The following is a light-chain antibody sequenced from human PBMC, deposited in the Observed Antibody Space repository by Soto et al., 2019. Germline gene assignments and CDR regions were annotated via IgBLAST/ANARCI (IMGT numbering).Light chain of an antibody. CDR2: DAS. J-gene: IGKJ1*01. CDR1: QSISSW. Sequence: DIQMTQSPSTLSASVGDRVTITCRASQSISSWLAWYQQKPGKAPKLLIYDASSLESGVPSRFSGSGSGTEFTLTISSRQPDDFGTYYCQQYNSYSQWTFGQGTKVEIK. V-gene: IGKV1-5*01. CDR3: QQYNSYSQWT.